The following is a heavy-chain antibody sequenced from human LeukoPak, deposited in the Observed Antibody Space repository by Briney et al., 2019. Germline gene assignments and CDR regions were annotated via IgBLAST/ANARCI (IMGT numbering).Heavy chain of an antibody. D-gene: IGHD3-10*01. CDR2: IIPIFGTA. CDR1: GGTFSSYA. J-gene: IGHJ6*04. Sequence: GSSVKVSCKASGGTFSSYAISWVRQAPGQGLEWVGGIIPIFGTANYAQKFQGRVTITADKSTSTAYMELSSLRSEDTDVYYCARIPLYGSGSYSYYGMDVWGKGTTVTVSS. CDR3: ARIPLYGSGSYSYYGMDV. V-gene: IGHV1-69*06.